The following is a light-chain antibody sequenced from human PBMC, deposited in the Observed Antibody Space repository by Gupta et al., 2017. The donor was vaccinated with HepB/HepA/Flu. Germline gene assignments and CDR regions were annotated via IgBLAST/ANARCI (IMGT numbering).Light chain of an antibody. J-gene: IGLJ1*01. CDR2: NVS. V-gene: IGLV2-14*03. Sequence: QSALTQPASVSGASVQSITISCTGNSRDVGGYNYVSWYQQHSCKAPKFIIYNVSSRPSGVANCFSGSKSGNTTSQTNAGRQGEDEADYCCGSYTTSTTLGVFGTGTKVTVL. CDR1: SRDVGGYNY. CDR3: GSYTTSTTLGV.